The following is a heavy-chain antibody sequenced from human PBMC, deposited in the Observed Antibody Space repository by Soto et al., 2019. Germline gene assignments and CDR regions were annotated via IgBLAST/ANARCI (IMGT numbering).Heavy chain of an antibody. J-gene: IGHJ4*02. CDR3: ARAVAVPADFDY. V-gene: IGHV1-3*05. CDR1: GYTFTGYA. CDR2: INAGNGNT. Sequence: QVQLVQSGAEEKKPGASVKVSCKASGYTFTGYAMHWVRQAPGQRLEWMGWINAGNGNTKYSQKFQGRVTITRDASASAAFMELSSLSSEDTAVYSCARAVAVPADFDYWGQGALVNVS. D-gene: IGHD6-19*01.